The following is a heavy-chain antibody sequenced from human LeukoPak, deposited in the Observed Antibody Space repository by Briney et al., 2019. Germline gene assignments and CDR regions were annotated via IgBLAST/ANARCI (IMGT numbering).Heavy chain of an antibody. Sequence: PSETLSLTCTVSGGSISSSSYYWGWIRQPPGKGLEWIGSIYYSGSTYYNPSLKSRVTISVDTSKNQFSLKLNSVTAADTAVYYCARLRLGTINWFDPWGQGTLVTVSS. V-gene: IGHV4-39*01. CDR2: IYYSGST. CDR1: GGSISSSSYY. J-gene: IGHJ5*02. CDR3: ARLRLGTINWFDP. D-gene: IGHD7-27*01.